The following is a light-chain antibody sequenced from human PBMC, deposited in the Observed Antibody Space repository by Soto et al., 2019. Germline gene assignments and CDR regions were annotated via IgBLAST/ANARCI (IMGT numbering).Light chain of an antibody. Sequence: ERVMTQSPATLSVSPGERATLSCRASESVSSHLAWYQQKPGLAPRLLIYGASTRATGVPARFIGSGSGTEFTLTISSLQSEDFAIYYWQHYNNWPHTFGQGTKLEIK. CDR2: GAS. CDR3: QHYNNWPHT. J-gene: IGKJ2*01. V-gene: IGKV3-15*01. CDR1: ESVSSH.